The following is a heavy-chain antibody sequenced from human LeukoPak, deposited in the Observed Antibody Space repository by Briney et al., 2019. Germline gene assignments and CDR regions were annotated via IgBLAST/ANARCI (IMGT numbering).Heavy chain of an antibody. Sequence: WGSLRLSCKGSGYTFASYWIAWVRQMPGNGLEWMGIIYPGDSDTGYSPSFQGQVTISADKSINTAYLQWSSLKASDTAMYYCARQIADSSGPIDYWGQGALVTVSS. V-gene: IGHV5-51*01. CDR3: ARQIADSSGPIDY. J-gene: IGHJ4*02. CDR1: GYTFASYW. CDR2: IYPGDSDT. D-gene: IGHD6-19*01.